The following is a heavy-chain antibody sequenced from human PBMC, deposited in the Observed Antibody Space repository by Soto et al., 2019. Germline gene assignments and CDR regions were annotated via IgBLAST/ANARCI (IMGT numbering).Heavy chain of an antibody. CDR1: GFIFRNFG. D-gene: IGHD1-26*01. J-gene: IGHJ4*02. CDR3: VQGASTAHQPLDS. CDR2: ISGDGNDK. Sequence: QVQLVESGGGVVQPGRSLRLSCAASGFIFRNFGMHWVRRAPGKGLEWVAVISGDGNDKYYPDSMKGRFTISRDNFNNALYLQLNSLRPEDTAVYHCVQGASTAHQPLDSWGQVVLVTVSS. V-gene: IGHV3-30*03.